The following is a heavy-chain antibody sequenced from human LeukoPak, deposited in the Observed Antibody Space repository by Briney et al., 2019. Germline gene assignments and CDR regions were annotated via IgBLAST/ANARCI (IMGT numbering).Heavy chain of an antibody. J-gene: IGHJ4*02. Sequence: GGSLRLSCAASGFTFSDYYMSWIRQAPGKGLEWVSAISGSGATTYYADSVKGRFSISRDNSDNTLYLQMNSLSAEDTAVYYCAKTSGSYYAYWGQGTLVTVSS. CDR3: AKTSGSYYAY. CDR1: GFTFSDYY. V-gene: IGHV3-23*01. CDR2: ISGSGATT. D-gene: IGHD1-26*01.